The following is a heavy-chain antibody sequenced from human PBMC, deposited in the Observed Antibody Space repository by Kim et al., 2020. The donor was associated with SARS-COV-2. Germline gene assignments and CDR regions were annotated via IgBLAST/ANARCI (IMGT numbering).Heavy chain of an antibody. J-gene: IGHJ5*02. CDR1: GGTFSSYA. V-gene: IGHV1-69*13. Sequence: SVKVSCKASGGTFSSYAISWVRQAPGQGLEWMGGIIPIFGTANYAQKFQGRVTITADESTSTAYMELSSLRSEDTAVYYCARPLSGPYYYDSSGHTGWFDPWGQGTLVTVSS. CDR2: IIPIFGTA. D-gene: IGHD3-22*01. CDR3: ARPLSGPYYYDSSGHTGWFDP.